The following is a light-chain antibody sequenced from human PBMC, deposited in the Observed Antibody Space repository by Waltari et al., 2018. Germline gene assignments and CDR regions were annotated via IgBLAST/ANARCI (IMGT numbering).Light chain of an antibody. CDR1: QTIMSW. Sequence: DIQMTQSPSTLSASVGDRVTISCRASQTIMSWVAWYQQKPGKAPKVLIYKASILESGVPSRFGGRGSGTEFTLTISSLQPDDFATYYCQQYNGYSGTFGQGTKVEIQ. CDR2: KAS. V-gene: IGKV1-5*03. J-gene: IGKJ1*01. CDR3: QQYNGYSGT.